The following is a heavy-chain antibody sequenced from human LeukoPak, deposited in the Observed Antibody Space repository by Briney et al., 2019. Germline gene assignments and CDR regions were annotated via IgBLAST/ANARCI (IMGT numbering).Heavy chain of an antibody. CDR1: GFIFSTYT. CDR2: ISYDGSQK. J-gene: IGHJ3*02. D-gene: IGHD1-26*01. V-gene: IGHV3-30*03. CDR3: ARPFSGSFPSLERDAFHI. Sequence: GGSLRLSCAASGFIFSTYTMHWVRQAPGKGLEWVAVISYDGSQKYYADSVKGRLTTSRDNSKDTLYLQMDRLRAEDTALYFCARPFSGSFPSLERDAFHIWGHGTMVTVSS.